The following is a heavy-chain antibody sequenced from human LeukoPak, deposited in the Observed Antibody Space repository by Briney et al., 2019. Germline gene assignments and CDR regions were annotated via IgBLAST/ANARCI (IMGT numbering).Heavy chain of an antibody. CDR3: TTAPCSTGSCYPDDAFDV. CDR1: GFSFNNAW. J-gene: IGHJ3*01. D-gene: IGHD2-15*01. CDR2: IKSKTDGGTT. V-gene: IGHV3-15*01. Sequence: PGGSLRLSCAASGFSFNNAWMTWVRQAPGKGLEWVGRIKSKTDGGTTDYATPVKGRFTISREDSKNTLYLQMNRLKVEDTAVYYCTTAPCSTGSCYPDDAFDVWGQGTMVTVSS.